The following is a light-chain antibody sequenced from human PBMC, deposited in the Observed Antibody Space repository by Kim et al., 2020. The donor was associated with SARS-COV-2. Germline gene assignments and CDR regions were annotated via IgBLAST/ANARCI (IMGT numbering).Light chain of an antibody. Sequence: SASGGDRVTIADRASQAIGSWLAWYQQKQGRAPKLLIYAVSSLQSGVPSRFSGSGSGTNYTLTVTSLQPEDFATYYCQKTNTFPLIFGGGTKVEI. CDR3: QKTNTFPLI. V-gene: IGKV1D-12*01. CDR2: AVS. CDR1: QAIGSW. J-gene: IGKJ4*01.